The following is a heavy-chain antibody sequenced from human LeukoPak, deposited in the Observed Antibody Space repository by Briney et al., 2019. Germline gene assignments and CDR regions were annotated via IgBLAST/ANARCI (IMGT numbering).Heavy chain of an antibody. Sequence: RPGGSLRLSCAASGFTFSSYAMSWVRQAPGKGLEWVSIIYDGGTTSYEDSVKGRFTISRDNSNNILYLQMSSLRAEDTAVYYCATVAGGTYHFDLWGQGALVTVSS. CDR2: IYDGGTT. V-gene: IGHV3-53*01. J-gene: IGHJ4*02. CDR1: GFTFSSYA. CDR3: ATVAGGTYHFDL. D-gene: IGHD1-26*01.